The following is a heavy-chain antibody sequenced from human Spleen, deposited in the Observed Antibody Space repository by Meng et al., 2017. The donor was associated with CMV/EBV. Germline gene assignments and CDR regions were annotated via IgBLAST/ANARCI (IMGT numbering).Heavy chain of an antibody. CDR2: ISYDGSNK. CDR1: GFSFTTYS. V-gene: IGHV3-30-3*01. J-gene: IGHJ3*02. Sequence: GESLKISCAASGFSFTTYSMTWVRQAPGKGLEWVAVISYDGSNKYYADSVKGRFTISRDNSKNTLYLQMNSLRAEDTAVYYCASIQYCSSTSCYTGAFDIWGQGTMVTVSS. CDR3: ASIQYCSSTSCYTGAFDI. D-gene: IGHD2-2*02.